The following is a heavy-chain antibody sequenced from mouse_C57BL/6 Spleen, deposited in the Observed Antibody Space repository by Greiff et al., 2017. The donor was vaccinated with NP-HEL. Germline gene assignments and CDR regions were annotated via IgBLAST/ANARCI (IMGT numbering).Heavy chain of an antibody. J-gene: IGHJ4*01. CDR2: IYPGSGST. Sequence: QVQLQQPGAELVKPGASVKMSCKASGYTFTSYWITWVKQRPGQGLEWIGDIYPGSGSTNYNEKFKSKATLTVDTSSSTAYMQLSSLTSEDSAVYYCASYDGYKGYAMDYWGQGTSVTVSS. V-gene: IGHV1-55*01. CDR3: ASYDGYKGYAMDY. CDR1: GYTFTSYW. D-gene: IGHD2-3*01.